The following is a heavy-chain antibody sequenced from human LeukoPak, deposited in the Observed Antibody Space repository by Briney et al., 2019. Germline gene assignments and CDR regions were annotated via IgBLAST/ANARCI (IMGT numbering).Heavy chain of an antibody. CDR2: ISGSGGST. J-gene: IGHJ3*02. V-gene: IGHV3-23*01. CDR3: AKDLLLGATPYDAFDI. Sequence: RTGGSLRLSCAASGFTFSSYAMYWVRQAPGKGLEWVSSISGSGGSTYYVDSVKGRFTISRDNSKNTLYLQMSSLKAEDTAVYYCAKDLLLGATPYDAFDIWGQGTMVTVSS. D-gene: IGHD1-26*01. CDR1: GFTFSSYA.